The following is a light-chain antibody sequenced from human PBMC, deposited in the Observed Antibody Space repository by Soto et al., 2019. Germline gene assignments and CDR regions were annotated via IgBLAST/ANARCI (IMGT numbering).Light chain of an antibody. Sequence: QSALTQPASVSGSPGQSITISCTGTSRDIGTYNYVSWYQQQPGRAPKLIIYKVINRPSGVSDRFSGSKSGNTASLTISGLLAEDEADYYCSSYTSGTTLVVFGTGTKVTVL. V-gene: IGLV2-14*01. CDR3: SSYTSGTTLVV. CDR2: KVI. J-gene: IGLJ1*01. CDR1: SRDIGTYNY.